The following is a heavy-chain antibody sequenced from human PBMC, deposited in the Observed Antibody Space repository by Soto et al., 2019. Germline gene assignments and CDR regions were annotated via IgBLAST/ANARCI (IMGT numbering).Heavy chain of an antibody. D-gene: IGHD6-19*01. CDR3: ARRTSGWYLDY. Sequence: EVQLLESGGGLVQPGGSLRLSCAASGFTFSSYAMSWVHQAPGKGLEWVSVISGSGGSTYYADSVKGRFTISRDNSKNTLYLQMNSLRAEDTAVYYCARRTSGWYLDYWGQGTLVTVSS. V-gene: IGHV3-23*01. J-gene: IGHJ4*02. CDR2: ISGSGGST. CDR1: GFTFSSYA.